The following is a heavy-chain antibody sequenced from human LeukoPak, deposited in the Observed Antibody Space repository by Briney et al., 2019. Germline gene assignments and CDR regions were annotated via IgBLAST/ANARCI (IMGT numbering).Heavy chain of an antibody. D-gene: IGHD3-10*01. CDR2: IDQSGST. Sequence: NPSETLSLTCTVSGGSISSYYWSWIRQPPGKRLEWIGEIDQSGSTNYNPSLKSRVTITIDTPKNQFSLKVNSVTAADTAVYYCAINDGSGSYYKSDYWGQGTLVTVSS. CDR3: AINDGSGSYYKSDY. J-gene: IGHJ4*02. V-gene: IGHV4-34*01. CDR1: GGSISSYY.